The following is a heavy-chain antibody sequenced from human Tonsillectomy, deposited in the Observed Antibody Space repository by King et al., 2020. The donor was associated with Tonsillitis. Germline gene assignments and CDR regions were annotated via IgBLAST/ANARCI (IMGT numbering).Heavy chain of an antibody. CDR2: IYYSGST. CDR1: GGSISSSSYY. V-gene: IGHV4-39*01. CDR3: ARHGVDIVATPFDY. D-gene: IGHD5-12*01. J-gene: IGHJ4*02. Sequence: LQLQESGPGLVKPSETLSLTCTVSGGSISSSSYYWGWIRQPPGKGLEWIGSIYYSGSTYYNPSLKSRVTISVDTSKNQFSLKLSSVTAADTAVYYCARHGVDIVATPFDYWGQGTLVTVSS.